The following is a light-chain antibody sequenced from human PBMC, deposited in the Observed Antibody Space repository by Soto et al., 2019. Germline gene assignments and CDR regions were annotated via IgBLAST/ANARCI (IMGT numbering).Light chain of an antibody. V-gene: IGKV3-11*01. CDR1: QSVGSS. Sequence: EIVLTQSPATLSLSPGARATLSGRASQSVGSSLAWYQQRPGQAPRLLIYDAFIRATGIPARFSGSESGTDFTLTISSLEPEEFAVYYCQQRSNWPLTFGKGTRLEIK. CDR3: QQRSNWPLT. CDR2: DAF. J-gene: IGKJ5*01.